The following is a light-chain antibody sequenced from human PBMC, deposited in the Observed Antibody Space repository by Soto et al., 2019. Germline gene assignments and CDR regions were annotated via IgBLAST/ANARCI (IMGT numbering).Light chain of an antibody. J-gene: IGKJ1*01. CDR1: QSISSY. CDR3: QQSYSTPRK. CDR2: AAS. V-gene: IGKV1-39*01. Sequence: DIQMTQSPSTLSGSVGDRVTITCRASQSISSYLNWYQQKPGKAPKLLIYAASSLQSGVPSRFSGSGSGTDFTLTISSLQPEDFATYYCQQSYSTPRKFGQGTKVDIK.